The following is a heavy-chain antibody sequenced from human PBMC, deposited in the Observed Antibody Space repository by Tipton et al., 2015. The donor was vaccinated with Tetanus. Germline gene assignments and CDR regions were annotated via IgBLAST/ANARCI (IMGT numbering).Heavy chain of an antibody. CDR3: ARSESRIAPRIPWGMDI. D-gene: IGHD6-6*01. CDR1: GFTFSAYY. Sequence: SLRLSCAASGFTFSAYYMSWIRLAPGKGLEWISYISHTGTTTYYSASVMGRFTVSRDNTKNSLYLEINSLRAEDTAVYYCARSESRIAPRIPWGMDIWGQGTTVIVSS. J-gene: IGHJ6*02. CDR2: ISHTGTTT. V-gene: IGHV3-11*01.